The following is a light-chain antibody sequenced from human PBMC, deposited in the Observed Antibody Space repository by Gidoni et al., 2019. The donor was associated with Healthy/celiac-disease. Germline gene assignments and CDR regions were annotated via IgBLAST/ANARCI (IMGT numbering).Light chain of an antibody. V-gene: IGKV4-1*01. J-gene: IGKJ3*01. CDR2: WAS. CDR3: QQYYSTPLT. Sequence: DIVMTQAPYSLAVSLGERATINCKSSQSVFYSSNNKNYLAWYHQKPGQPPKLLIYWASTRESGVPDRFSGSGSGTDFTLTISSLQAEDVAVYYCQQYYSTPLTFGPGTKVDIK. CDR1: QSVFYSSNNKNY.